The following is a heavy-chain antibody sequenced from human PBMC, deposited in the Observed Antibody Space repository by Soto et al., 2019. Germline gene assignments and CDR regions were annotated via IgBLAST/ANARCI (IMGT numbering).Heavy chain of an antibody. CDR1: GASISRYY. V-gene: IGHV4-59*12. CDR3: ARAAMGGSSWPFDL. Sequence: SETLSLTCTVSGASISRYYWSWIRQSPGKGLEWIGYLYNTGSTIYNPSLKSRVTISVDTSKNQFSLKMNSVTAADTAVYYCARAAMGGSSWPFDLWGQGTLVTVSS. CDR2: LYNTGST. D-gene: IGHD6-13*01. J-gene: IGHJ5*02.